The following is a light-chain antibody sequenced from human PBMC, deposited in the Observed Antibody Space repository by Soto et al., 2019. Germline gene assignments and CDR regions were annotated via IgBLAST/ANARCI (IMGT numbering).Light chain of an antibody. J-gene: IGKJ2*01. CDR3: QQYNSYLYT. CDR2: DAS. CDR1: QSISSW. Sequence: DLQMTQSPSTLSASEGDRVTITCRASQSISSWLAWYQQKPGKAPKVLIYDASNLESGVPSRFSGSGSGTEFTLTISSLQADDFATYYCQQYNSYLYTFGQGTKVEIK. V-gene: IGKV1-5*01.